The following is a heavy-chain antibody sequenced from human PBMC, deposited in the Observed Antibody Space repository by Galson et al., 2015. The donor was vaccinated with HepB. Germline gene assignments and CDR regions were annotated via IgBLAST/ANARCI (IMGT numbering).Heavy chain of an antibody. CDR3: ARLSFVVVPAPAPLDY. V-gene: IGHV5-51*01. CDR2: IYPGDSDT. D-gene: IGHD2-2*01. J-gene: IGHJ4*02. CDR1: GYSFTSYW. Sequence: QSGAEVKKPGESLKISCKGSGYSFTSYWIGWVRQMPGKGLEWMGIIYPGDSDTRYSPSFQGQVTISADKSISTAYLQWSSLKASDTAMYYCARLSFVVVPAPAPLDYWGQGTLVTVSS.